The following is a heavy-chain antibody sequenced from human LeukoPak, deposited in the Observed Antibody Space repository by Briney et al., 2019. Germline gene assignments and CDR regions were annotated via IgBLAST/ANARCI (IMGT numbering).Heavy chain of an antibody. J-gene: IGHJ4*02. V-gene: IGHV1-18*01. D-gene: IGHD4-17*01. CDR1: GYTFTNYA. Sequence: ASVKVSCKASGYTFTNYAISWVRQAPGQGLEWMGWISAYNGNTNYAQKLQGRVTMTTDTSTSTAYMELRSLRSDDTAVYYCARDLNDYGDYSSDYWGQGTLVTVSS. CDR3: ARDLNDYGDYSSDY. CDR2: ISAYNGNT.